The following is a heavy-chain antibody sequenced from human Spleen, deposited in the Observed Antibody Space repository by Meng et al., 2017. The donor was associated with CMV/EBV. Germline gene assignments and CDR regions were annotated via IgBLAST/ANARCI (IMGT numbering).Heavy chain of an antibody. J-gene: IGHJ4*02. Sequence: GESLKISCAASGFTFSRYWMSWVRQAPGKGLEWVANIKQDGSEKYYVDSVKGRFTISRVNADNSLYLLMNGLRAEDTALYYCASLVDYSTYEFDYWGQGTPVTVSS. CDR1: GFTFSRYW. CDR2: IKQDGSEK. V-gene: IGHV3-7*01. CDR3: ASLVDYSTYEFDY. D-gene: IGHD4-11*01.